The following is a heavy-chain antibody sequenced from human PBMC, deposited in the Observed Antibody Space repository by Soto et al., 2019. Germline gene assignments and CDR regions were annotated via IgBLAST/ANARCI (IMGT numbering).Heavy chain of an antibody. V-gene: IGHV3-30-3*01. D-gene: IGHD2-15*01. CDR3: ARVGGYCSGGRCYSGEDDAFDI. CDR1: GFTFSSYA. J-gene: IGHJ3*02. Sequence: QVQLVESGGGVVQPGRSLRLSCAASGFTFSSYAMHWVRQAPGKGLEWVAVISYDGSNKYYADSVKGRFTISRDNSKNTLYLQMNSLRAEDTDVYYCARVGGYCSGGRCYSGEDDAFDIWGQGTMVTVSS. CDR2: ISYDGSNK.